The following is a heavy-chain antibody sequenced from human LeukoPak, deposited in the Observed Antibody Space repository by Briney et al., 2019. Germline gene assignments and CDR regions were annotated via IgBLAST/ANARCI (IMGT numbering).Heavy chain of an antibody. D-gene: IGHD3-3*01. CDR2: ISQTGGSA. Sequence: PGGSLRLSCSVSGVTFSSYAMNWVRQAPGKGLEWVSSISQTGGSAYYAKSVRGRFTISRENSQNTLYLQMNSLRAEGTALYYSGMDGTSGDGYYIPEFWGQGTLLTVSS. CDR1: GVTFSSYA. V-gene: IGHV3-23*01. CDR3: GMDGTSGDGYYIPEF. J-gene: IGHJ4*02.